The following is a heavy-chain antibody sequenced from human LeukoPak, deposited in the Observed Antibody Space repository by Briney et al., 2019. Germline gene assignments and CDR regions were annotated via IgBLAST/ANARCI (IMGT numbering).Heavy chain of an antibody. CDR2: IYTSGST. CDR3: ARLRGSGSAYYFDY. J-gene: IGHJ4*02. D-gene: IGHD3-10*01. CDR1: GGSISSGSYY. V-gene: IGHV4-61*02. Sequence: SETLSLTCTVSGGSISSGSYYWSWIRQPAGKGLEWIGRIYTSGSTNYNPSLKSRVTISVDTSKNQSSLKLSSVTAADTAVYYCARLRGSGSAYYFDYWGQGTLVTVSS.